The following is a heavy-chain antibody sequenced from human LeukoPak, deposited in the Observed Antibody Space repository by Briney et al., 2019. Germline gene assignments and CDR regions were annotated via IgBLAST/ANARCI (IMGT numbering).Heavy chain of an antibody. Sequence: PSETLSLTCSVSGGSISDYYWTWIRQPPGKGLEWLGYIYPRGNTNYNPSLKSRVTITPDTSKNHVSLKLSSVTAADTAVYYCAIEDGNWFDPWGQGTLVSVSS. CDR2: IYPRGNT. CDR3: AIEDGNWFDP. J-gene: IGHJ5*02. CDR1: GGSISDYY. V-gene: IGHV4-4*09. D-gene: IGHD1-26*01.